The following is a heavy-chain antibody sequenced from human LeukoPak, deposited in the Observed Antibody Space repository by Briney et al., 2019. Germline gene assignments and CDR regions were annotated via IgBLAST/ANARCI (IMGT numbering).Heavy chain of an antibody. V-gene: IGHV1-69*06. CDR2: IIPIFGTA. CDR3: ASSYGDYGNFDY. D-gene: IGHD4-17*01. J-gene: IGHJ4*02. CDR1: GGTFSSYA. Sequence: GASVKVSCKASGGTFSSYAISWVRQAPGRGLEWMGGIIPIFGTANYAQKFRGRVTITADKSTSTAYMELSSLRSEDTAVYYCASSYGDYGNFDYWGQGTLVTVSS.